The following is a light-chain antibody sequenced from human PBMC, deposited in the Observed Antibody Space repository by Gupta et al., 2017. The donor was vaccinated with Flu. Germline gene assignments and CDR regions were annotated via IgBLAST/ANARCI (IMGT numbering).Light chain of an antibody. CDR1: QTINNNY. V-gene: IGKV3-20*01. Sequence: IVLTQSPGTLSLSPGERATLSCRASQTINNNYIAWYQQKPGQAPRLLIYAASSRAAGIPDTFSGSGSGTDFTLTISRLEPDDFALYYCQQYGTSSRYSFGQGTKLEIK. CDR3: QQYGTSSRYS. J-gene: IGKJ2*03. CDR2: AAS.